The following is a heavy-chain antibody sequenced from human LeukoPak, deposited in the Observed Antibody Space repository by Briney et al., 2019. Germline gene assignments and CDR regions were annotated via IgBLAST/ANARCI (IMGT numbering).Heavy chain of an antibody. D-gene: IGHD2-2*03. J-gene: IGHJ5*02. CDR3: ARDGYCSSTSCYGLNWFDP. V-gene: IGHV1-2*02. CDR2: INPNSGGT. Sequence: ASVKVSCKASGYTFTSYYMHWVRQAPGQGLEWMGWINPNSGGTNYAQKFQGRVTMTRDTSISTAYMELSRLRSDDTAVYYCARDGYCSSTSCYGLNWFDPWGQGTLVTVSS. CDR1: GYTFTSYY.